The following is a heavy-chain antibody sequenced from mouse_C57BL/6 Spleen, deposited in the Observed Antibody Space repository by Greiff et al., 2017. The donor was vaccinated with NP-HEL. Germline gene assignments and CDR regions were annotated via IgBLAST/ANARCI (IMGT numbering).Heavy chain of an antibody. J-gene: IGHJ2*01. CDR3: DSSGYDFDY. Sequence: VQLQQPGAELVPPGASVTLSCKASGYTFTSSWMHWVKQRPGQGLEWIGMIHPNSGSTNYNEKFKSKATLTVDKSSSTAYMQLSSLTSEDSAVYYCDSSGYDFDYWGKGTTLTVSS. V-gene: IGHV1-64*01. CDR2: IHPNSGST. D-gene: IGHD3-2*02. CDR1: GYTFTSSW.